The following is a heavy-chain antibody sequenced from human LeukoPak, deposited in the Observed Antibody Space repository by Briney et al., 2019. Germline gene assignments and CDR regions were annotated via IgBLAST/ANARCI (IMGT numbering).Heavy chain of an antibody. CDR1: GFTFDDYA. V-gene: IGHV3-9*01. Sequence: PGRSLRLSCAASGFTFDDYAMHWVRQAPGKGLEWVSGISWNSGSIGYADSVKGRFTISRDNAKNSLYLQMNSLRAEDTALYYCATPWGGNVVVTAVGAFDIWGQGTMVTVSS. CDR2: ISWNSGSI. CDR3: ATPWGGNVVVTAVGAFDI. D-gene: IGHD2-21*02. J-gene: IGHJ3*02.